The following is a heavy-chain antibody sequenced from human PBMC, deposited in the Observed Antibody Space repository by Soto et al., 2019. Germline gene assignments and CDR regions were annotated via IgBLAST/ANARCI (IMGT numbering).Heavy chain of an antibody. D-gene: IGHD5-18*01. J-gene: IGHJ6*02. CDR1: GFTFSRYA. CDR2: ISRRGDRT. CDR3: AKETGYSYGFQPNALDV. V-gene: IGHV3-23*01. Sequence: GESLKISCAGSGFTFSRYAMNWVRQAPVKVLEWVSIISRRGDRTSYAESVKGRFTISRDDSKNTLFLHMNSLGAEDTAVYYCAKETGYSYGFQPNALDVWGQGTTVTV.